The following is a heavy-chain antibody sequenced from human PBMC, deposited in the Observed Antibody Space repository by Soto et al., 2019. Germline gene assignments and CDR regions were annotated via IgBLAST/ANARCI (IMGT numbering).Heavy chain of an antibody. CDR3: ARDSNDRSAYYHHYYYGMDV. J-gene: IGHJ6*02. D-gene: IGHD3-22*01. CDR1: GYTFSSYA. Sequence: ASVKVSCKASGYTFSSYAMHWVRQAPGQRLEWTGWINAGNGNTKYSEKFQGRVTITRDTSASTAYLELSSLRSEDTAVYYCARDSNDRSAYYHHYYYGMDVWGQGTTVTAP. V-gene: IGHV1-3*01. CDR2: INAGNGNT.